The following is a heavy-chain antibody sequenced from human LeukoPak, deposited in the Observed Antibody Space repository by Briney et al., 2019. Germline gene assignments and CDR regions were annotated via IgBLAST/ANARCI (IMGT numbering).Heavy chain of an antibody. Sequence: SETLSLTCTVSGGSISSSSYYWGWIRQPPGKGLEWIGSIYYSGSTYYNPSLKSRVTISVDTSKNQFSLKLSSVTAADTAVYYCAREGLVTYPDYWGQGTLVTVSS. V-gene: IGHV4-39*07. CDR1: GGSISSSSYY. CDR3: AREGLVTYPDY. CDR2: IYYSGST. D-gene: IGHD2-21*02. J-gene: IGHJ4*02.